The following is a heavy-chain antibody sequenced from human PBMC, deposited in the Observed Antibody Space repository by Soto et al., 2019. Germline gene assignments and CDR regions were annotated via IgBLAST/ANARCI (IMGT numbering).Heavy chain of an antibody. CDR3: ARVSSSIVVVPDYGMDV. J-gene: IGHJ6*02. V-gene: IGHV1-18*04. CDR1: GYTFISHG. Sequence: VQLVQSGVEVKKPGASVKVSFKASGYTFISHGISWVRQAPGQGLEWMGWISGKNGNTNYAQKLQGRVTLTTDTSTSTAYMELRSLRSDDTAVYYCARVSSSIVVVPDYGMDVWGQGTTVTVSS. D-gene: IGHD2-15*01. CDR2: ISGKNGNT.